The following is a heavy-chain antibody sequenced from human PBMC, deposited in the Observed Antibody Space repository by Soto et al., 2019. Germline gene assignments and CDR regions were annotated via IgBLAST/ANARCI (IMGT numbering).Heavy chain of an antibody. CDR2: IKQDGSEK. D-gene: IGHD2-15*01. CDR1: GFTFSSYW. Sequence: GGPLRVSCAASGFTFSSYWMSWVRQAPGKGLEWVANIKQDGSEKYYVDSVKGRFTISRDNAKNSLYLQMNSLRAEDTAVYYCARDRPYCSGGSCYPQLYYYYYYMDVWGKGTTVTVSS. V-gene: IGHV3-7*01. CDR3: ARDRPYCSGGSCYPQLYYYYYYMDV. J-gene: IGHJ6*03.